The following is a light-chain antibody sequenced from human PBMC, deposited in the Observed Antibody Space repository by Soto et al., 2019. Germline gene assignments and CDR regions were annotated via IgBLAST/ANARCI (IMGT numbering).Light chain of an antibody. CDR2: DTS. J-gene: IGKJ4*01. CDR1: QTISSL. Sequence: EVVLTQFPATLSLSPGERATLSCRASQTISSLLAWYQQKPGQAPRLLIYDTSNRASGIPARFSGSGSGTDLPLTISSLEPEDFAVYYCQQRYSWPLTFGGGTKVEIK. V-gene: IGKV3-11*01. CDR3: QQRYSWPLT.